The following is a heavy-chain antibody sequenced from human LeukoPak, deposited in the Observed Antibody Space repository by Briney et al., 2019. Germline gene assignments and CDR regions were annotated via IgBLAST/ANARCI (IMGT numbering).Heavy chain of an antibody. CDR3: ARDLGGYPLYYYYMDV. CDR1: GYTFTSYY. V-gene: IGHV1-46*01. Sequence: ASVKVSCKASGYTFTSYYMHWVRQAPGQGLEWMGIINPSGGSTSYAQKFQGRVTMTRDTSTSTVYMELSSLRSEDTAVYYCARDLGGYPLYYYYMDVWGKGTTVTISS. J-gene: IGHJ6*03. D-gene: IGHD3-22*01. CDR2: INPSGGST.